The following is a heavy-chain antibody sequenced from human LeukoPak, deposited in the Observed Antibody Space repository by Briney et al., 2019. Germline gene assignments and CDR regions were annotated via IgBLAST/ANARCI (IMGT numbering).Heavy chain of an antibody. D-gene: IGHD7-27*01. CDR3: AREAGETGDAFDI. CDR1: GFTFSSYS. J-gene: IGHJ3*02. V-gene: IGHV3-21*01. CDR2: ISSSSSYI. Sequence: GGSRRLSCAASGFTFSSYSMNWVRQAPGKGLEWVSSISSSSSYIYYADSVKGRFTISRDNAKNSLYLQMNSLRAEDTAVYYCAREAGETGDAFDIWGQGTMVTVSS.